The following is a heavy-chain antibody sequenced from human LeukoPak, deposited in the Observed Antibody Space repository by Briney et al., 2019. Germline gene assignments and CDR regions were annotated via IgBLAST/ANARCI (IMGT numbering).Heavy chain of an antibody. CDR3: ARGISVAGIKGYFQH. Sequence: SETLSLTCTVSGGSISSYYWSWIRQPPGKGREWIGYIYYSGSTNYHPSLKSRVTISVDTSKNQFSLKLSSVTAAETAVYYCARGISVAGIKGYFQHWGQGTLVTVSS. V-gene: IGHV4-59*01. D-gene: IGHD6-19*01. CDR2: IYYSGST. CDR1: GGSISSYY. J-gene: IGHJ1*01.